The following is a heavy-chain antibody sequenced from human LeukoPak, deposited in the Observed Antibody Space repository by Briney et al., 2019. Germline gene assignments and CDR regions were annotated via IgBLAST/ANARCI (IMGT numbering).Heavy chain of an antibody. CDR3: ARGGRAGYGDYVSSLGY. CDR2: IYYSGST. J-gene: IGHJ4*02. CDR1: GGSISSGGYY. Sequence: QPSETLSLTCTVSGGSISSGGYYWSWIRQHPGKGLEWIGYIYYSGSTYYNPSLKSRVTISVDTSKNQFSLKLSSVTAADTAVYYCARGGRAGYGDYVSSLGYWGQGTLVTVSS. V-gene: IGHV4-31*03. D-gene: IGHD4-17*01.